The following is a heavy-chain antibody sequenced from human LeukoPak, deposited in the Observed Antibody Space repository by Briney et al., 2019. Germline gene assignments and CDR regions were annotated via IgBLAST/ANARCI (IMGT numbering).Heavy chain of an antibody. CDR1: GGTFSSYA. CDR2: IIPIFGTA. Sequence: SVKVSCKASGGTFSSYAISWVRQAPRQGLEWMGGIIPIFGTANYAQKFQGRVTITTDESTSTAYMELSSLRSEDTAVYYCARGNCSSTSCYLLDVWGKGTTVTVSS. D-gene: IGHD2-2*01. J-gene: IGHJ6*04. V-gene: IGHV1-69*05. CDR3: ARGNCSSTSCYLLDV.